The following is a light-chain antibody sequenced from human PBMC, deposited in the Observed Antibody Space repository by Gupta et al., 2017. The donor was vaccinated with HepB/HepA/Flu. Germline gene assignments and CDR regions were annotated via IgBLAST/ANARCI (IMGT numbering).Light chain of an antibody. V-gene: IGLV2-11*01. CDR1: SRDVGGYNY. CDR3: CSCAGNYTYDML. CDR2: DVS. Sequence: SALTQPRSVSGSPGQSVTISCTGTSRDVGGYNYVAWYQQHPGKAPEVMMYDVSKRPSGVPDRFSGAKSDNTASLTISGLQAEDEADYYCCSCAGNYTYDMLFGGGNKLTVL. J-gene: IGLJ2*01.